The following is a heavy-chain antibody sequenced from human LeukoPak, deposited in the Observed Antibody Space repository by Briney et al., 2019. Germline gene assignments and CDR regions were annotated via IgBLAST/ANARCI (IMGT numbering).Heavy chain of an antibody. CDR2: IYNGGST. D-gene: IGHD6-13*01. V-gene: IGHV4-59*01. CDR3: ARGVVAAAGRTSDF. CDR1: GDSFSYFY. Sequence: SETLSLTCTVSGDSFSYFYWSWIRQPPGKGLEWIGYIYNGGSTNYNPSLKSRVTMSLDTSKNQFSLKLSSVTAADTAVYYCARGVVAAAGRTSDFWGQGTLVTVSS. J-gene: IGHJ4*02.